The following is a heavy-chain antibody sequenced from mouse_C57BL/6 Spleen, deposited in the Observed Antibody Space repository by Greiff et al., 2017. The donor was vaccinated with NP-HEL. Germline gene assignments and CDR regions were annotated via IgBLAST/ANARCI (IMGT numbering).Heavy chain of an antibody. CDR1: GYTFTSYD. D-gene: IGHD2-3*01. V-gene: IGHV1-85*01. CDR2: IYPRDGST. Sequence: QVQLKESGPELVKPGASVKLSCKASGYTFTSYDINWVKQRPGQGLEWIGWIYPRDGSTKYNEKFKGKATLTVDTSSSTAYMELHSLTSEDSAVYFCARDDGYSYFDYWGQGTTLTVSS. J-gene: IGHJ2*01. CDR3: ARDDGYSYFDY.